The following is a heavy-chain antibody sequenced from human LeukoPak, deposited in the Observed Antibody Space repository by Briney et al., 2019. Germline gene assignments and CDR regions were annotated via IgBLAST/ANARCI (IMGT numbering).Heavy chain of an antibody. Sequence: GASLQISCKGAGCSFTSYWIGWGRQMPGKGLEGVGVIYPGDADTRYSPSFQGQVTISADKSISTAYLQWSSLKASDTAMYYCAREGCLSTVPDAFDIWGQGTMVTVSS. CDR1: GCSFTSYW. CDR3: AREGCLSTVPDAFDI. J-gene: IGHJ3*02. V-gene: IGHV5-51*01. D-gene: IGHD4-17*01. CDR2: IYPGDADT.